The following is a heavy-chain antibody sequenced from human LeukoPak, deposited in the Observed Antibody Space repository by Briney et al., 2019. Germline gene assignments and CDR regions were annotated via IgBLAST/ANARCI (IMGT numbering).Heavy chain of an antibody. V-gene: IGHV3-53*01. Sequence: GGSLRLSCAASGFTVGSNYMSWVRQAPGKGLEWVSVIYSGGNTYYADSVKGRFTISRDNSKNTLYLQMNSLRAEDTAVYYCAGGLRPLDYWGQGTLVTVSS. J-gene: IGHJ4*02. CDR3: AGGLRPLDY. CDR2: IYSGGNT. CDR1: GFTVGSNY.